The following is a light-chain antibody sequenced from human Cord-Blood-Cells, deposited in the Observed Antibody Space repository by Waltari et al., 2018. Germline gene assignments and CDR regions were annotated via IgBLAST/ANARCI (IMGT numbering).Light chain of an antibody. CDR2: DVS. CDR1: SSDVGGYHY. V-gene: IGLV2-11*01. Sequence: QSALTQPRSVSGPPGQSVTIPCTGTSSDVGGYHYVSWYQQHPGKAPKLMIYDVSKRPSGVPDRFSGSKSGNTASLTISGLQAEDEADYYCCSYAGSYTYVFGTGTKVTVL. J-gene: IGLJ1*01. CDR3: CSYAGSYTYV.